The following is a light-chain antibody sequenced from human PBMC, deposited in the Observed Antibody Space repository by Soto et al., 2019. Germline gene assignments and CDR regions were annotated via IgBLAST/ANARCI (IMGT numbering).Light chain of an antibody. Sequence: QLVLTQSPSASASLGASVKLTCTLSRGHSSYAIAWHQQQPEKGPRYLMKLNSDGSHSKGDGIPDRFSGSSSGAERYLTISSLQSEDEADYYCQTWGTGIDVVFGGGTKLTVL. J-gene: IGLJ2*01. CDR2: LNSDGSH. CDR1: RGHSSYA. V-gene: IGLV4-69*01. CDR3: QTWGTGIDVV.